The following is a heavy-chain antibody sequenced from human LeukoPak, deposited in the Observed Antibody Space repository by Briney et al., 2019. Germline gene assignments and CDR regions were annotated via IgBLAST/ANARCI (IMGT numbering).Heavy chain of an antibody. CDR2: IWYDGTNK. CDR1: GFSFSRNA. CDR3: ASFVGGRQDFDY. J-gene: IGHJ4*02. D-gene: IGHD3-16*01. Sequence: GGSLRLSCAASGFSFSRNAMSWVRQAPGKGLEWVAVIWYDGTNKHYPDSVKGRFTISRDNSKNTLYLQMNSLRVEDTAVYYCASFVGGRQDFDYWGQGTLVTVSS. V-gene: IGHV3-33*07.